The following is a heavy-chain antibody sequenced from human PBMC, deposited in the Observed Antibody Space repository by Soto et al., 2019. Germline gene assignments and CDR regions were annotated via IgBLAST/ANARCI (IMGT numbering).Heavy chain of an antibody. J-gene: IGHJ6*02. CDR2: ISWNSGTI. CDR3: AKSTGGTANGMDV. Sequence: EVQLVESGGGLVQPGRSLRLSRAASGFMFDNYAMHWVRQAPGKGLEWVSGISWNSGTIGYADSVKGRFTISRDNAKNSLYLQMNSLRAEDTALYYCAKSTGGTANGMDVWGQGTTVTVSS. V-gene: IGHV3-9*01. D-gene: IGHD2-8*02. CDR1: GFMFDNYA.